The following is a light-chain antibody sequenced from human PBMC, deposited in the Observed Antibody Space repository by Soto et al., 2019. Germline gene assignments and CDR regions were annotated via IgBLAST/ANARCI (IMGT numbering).Light chain of an antibody. CDR3: QQYASSPPAT. CDR2: AAY. V-gene: IGKV3-20*01. CDR1: QSVSSSY. J-gene: IGKJ1*01. Sequence: EIVLTQSPGTMSLSPGERPTLSCRGIQSVSSSYLAWYQHKPGQAPRLLIYAAYSRATGIPDRFSGAGSGTDFTLTISRLEPEDLAVYYCQQYASSPPATFGQGTKVDIK.